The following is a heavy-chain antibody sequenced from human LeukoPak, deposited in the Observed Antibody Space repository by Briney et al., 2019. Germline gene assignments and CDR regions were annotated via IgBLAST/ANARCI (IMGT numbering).Heavy chain of an antibody. Sequence: SGTLSLTCAVSGGSISSSNWWTWVRQPPGKGLEWIGEIYHSGSTNYKSSLKSRVTISVDKSKNQFSLKLSSVTAADTAVYYCARNYGGYSTAFDSWGQGTLVTVSS. V-gene: IGHV4-4*02. CDR1: GGSISSSNW. CDR3: ARNYGGYSTAFDS. D-gene: IGHD5-12*01. CDR2: IYHSGST. J-gene: IGHJ4*02.